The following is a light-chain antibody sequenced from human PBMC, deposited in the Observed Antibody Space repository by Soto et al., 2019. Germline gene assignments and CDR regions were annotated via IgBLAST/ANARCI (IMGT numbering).Light chain of an antibody. V-gene: IGLV2-14*03. CDR3: SSYTGTSPKL. Sequence: QSALTQPASVSGLPGQSITISCTGTSSDVGGYDYVSWYQQHPGKAPKLMIYDVSSRPSGVSNRFSGSNSGNTAALTISGLQPEDEADYCCSSYTGTSPKLFGGGTKLTVL. J-gene: IGLJ2*01. CDR2: DVS. CDR1: SSDVGGYDY.